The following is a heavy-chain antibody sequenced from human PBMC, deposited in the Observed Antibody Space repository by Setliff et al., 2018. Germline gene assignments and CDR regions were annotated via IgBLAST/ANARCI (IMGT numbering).Heavy chain of an antibody. CDR2: INHTGST. J-gene: IGHJ6*03. CDR3: ARETTMTYYFYYMDV. D-gene: IGHD4-17*01. CDR1: GGSFSGYY. Sequence: SETLSLTCAVYGGSFSGYYWSWIRQPPGKGLEWIGEINHTGSTNYNPSLKSRVSISVDTSKNQFSLTFSSVTAADTAVYYCARETTMTYYFYYMDVWGKGTTVTVSS. V-gene: IGHV4-34*01.